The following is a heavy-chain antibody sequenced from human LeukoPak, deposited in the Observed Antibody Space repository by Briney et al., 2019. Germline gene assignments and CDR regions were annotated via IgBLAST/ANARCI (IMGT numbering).Heavy chain of an antibody. Sequence: ASVKVSCKASGYTFTSYYMHWVRQAPGQGLEWMGIINPSGGSTSYAQKFQGRVTITRNTSISTAYMELSSLRSEDTAVYYCARDEGGWYFDLWGRGTLVTVSS. CDR2: INPSGGST. CDR3: ARDEGGWYFDL. CDR1: GYTFTSYY. J-gene: IGHJ2*01. V-gene: IGHV1-46*01. D-gene: IGHD3-16*01.